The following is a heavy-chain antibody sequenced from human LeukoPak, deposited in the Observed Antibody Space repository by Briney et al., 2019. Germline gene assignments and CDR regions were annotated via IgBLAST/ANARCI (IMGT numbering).Heavy chain of an antibody. Sequence: KASETLSLTCTVSGGSISTYYWSWIRQPPGKGLDWIGSFYYTGSTNYNPSLRSRVTISLDTSKHQISLRLSSVTAADTAVYYCARGGNALDYWGQGTLVTVSS. CDR3: ARGGNALDY. CDR2: FYYTGST. J-gene: IGHJ4*02. CDR1: GGSISTYY. D-gene: IGHD4-23*01. V-gene: IGHV4-59*01.